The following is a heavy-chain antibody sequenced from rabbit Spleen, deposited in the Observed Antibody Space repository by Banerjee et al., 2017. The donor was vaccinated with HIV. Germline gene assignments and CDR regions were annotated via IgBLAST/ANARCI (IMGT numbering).Heavy chain of an antibody. Sequence: QEQLEESGGGLVKPGASLTLTCKASGFSFSSGYVMSWVRQAPGKGLQWIACINTYTGKPVYATWAKGRFTISRTSSTTVTLQMTSLTAADTATYFCARDLASVVGWNFNLWGPGTLVTVS. CDR3: ARDLASVVGWNFNL. CDR2: INTYTGKP. D-gene: IGHD3-1*01. CDR1: GFSFSSGYV. J-gene: IGHJ4*01. V-gene: IGHV1S45*01.